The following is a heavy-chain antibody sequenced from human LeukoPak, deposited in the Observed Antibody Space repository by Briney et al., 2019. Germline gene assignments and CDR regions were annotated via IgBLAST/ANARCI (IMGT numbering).Heavy chain of an antibody. Sequence: SETLSLTCTVSGYSISRDYYWGWIRQPPGKGLEWIGSIYHSGRTYYNPSLNSRVTISVDTSKNQFSLKLSSVTAADTAVYYCARGTLIAARADWFDPWGQGTLVTVSS. J-gene: IGHJ5*02. CDR1: GYSISRDYY. CDR2: IYHSGRT. V-gene: IGHV4-38-2*02. CDR3: ARGTLIAARADWFDP. D-gene: IGHD6-6*01.